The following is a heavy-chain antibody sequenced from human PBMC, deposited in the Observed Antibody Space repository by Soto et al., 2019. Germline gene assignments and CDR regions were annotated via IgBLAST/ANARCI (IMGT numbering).Heavy chain of an antibody. CDR2: IIPIFGTA. Sequence: SLKVSCKASGGTFSIYAISWVRQAPGQGLEWMGGIIPIFGTANYAQKFQGRVTITADESTSTAYMELSSLRSEDTAVYYCARAGRYYYDSSGFWIWGQGTMVTGSS. V-gene: IGHV1-69*13. CDR1: GGTFSIYA. J-gene: IGHJ3*02. CDR3: ARAGRYYYDSSGFWI. D-gene: IGHD3-22*01.